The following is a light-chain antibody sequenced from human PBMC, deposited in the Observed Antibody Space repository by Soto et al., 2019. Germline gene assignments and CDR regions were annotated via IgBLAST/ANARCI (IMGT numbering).Light chain of an antibody. CDR2: KAS. J-gene: IGKJ3*01. V-gene: IGKV1-5*03. Sequence: DLQMLKSPSTLSASVGAHATITCRASQSISSWLAWYQQKPGKAPKLLIYKASSLESGVPSRFSGSGSGTEFTLTISSLQPDEFATYFCKKSYSNPDTVGTGNKVGIK. CDR1: QSISSW. CDR3: KKSYSNPDT.